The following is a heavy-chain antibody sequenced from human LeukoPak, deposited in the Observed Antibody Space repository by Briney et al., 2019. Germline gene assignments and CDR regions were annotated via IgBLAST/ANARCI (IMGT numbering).Heavy chain of an antibody. D-gene: IGHD6-13*01. CDR3: ARASENAAAVLDNWFDP. CDR1: GFTFSSYA. Sequence: GSLRLSCAASGFTFSSYAMNWIRQPPGKGLEWIGYIFNGGNTNYNPSLKSRLTLSVDTSKNQYSLKLSSVTAADTAVYYGARASENAAAVLDNWFDPWGRGTLVTVSS. V-gene: IGHV4-59*01. J-gene: IGHJ5*02. CDR2: IFNGGNT.